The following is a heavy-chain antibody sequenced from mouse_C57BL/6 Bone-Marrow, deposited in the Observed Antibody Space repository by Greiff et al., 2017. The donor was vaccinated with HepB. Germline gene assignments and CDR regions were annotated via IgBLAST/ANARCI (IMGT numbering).Heavy chain of an antibody. V-gene: IGHV5-16*01. J-gene: IGHJ1*03. CDR1: GFTFSDYY. Sequence: EVMLVESEGGLVQPGSSMKLSCTASGFTFSDYYMAWVRQVPEKGLEWVANINYDGSSTYYLDSLKSRFIISRDNAKNILYLQMSSLKSEDTATYYCARPCHAGYFDVWGTGTTVTVSS. CDR3: ARPCHAGYFDV. CDR2: INYDGSST.